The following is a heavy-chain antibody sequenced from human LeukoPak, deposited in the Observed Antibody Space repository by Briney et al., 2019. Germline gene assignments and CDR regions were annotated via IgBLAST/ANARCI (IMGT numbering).Heavy chain of an antibody. CDR3: ARDERFVDYEYSFDL. CDR1: GFTFSSYS. V-gene: IGHV3-21*01. Sequence: PGGSLRLSCAASGFTFSSYSMNWVRQAPGKGLEWVSSISSSSSYIYYADSVKGRFTISRDNAKNSLYLQMNSLRAEDTAVYYCARDERFVDYEYSFDLWGRGTLVTVSS. D-gene: IGHD4-17*01. J-gene: IGHJ2*01. CDR2: ISSSSSYI.